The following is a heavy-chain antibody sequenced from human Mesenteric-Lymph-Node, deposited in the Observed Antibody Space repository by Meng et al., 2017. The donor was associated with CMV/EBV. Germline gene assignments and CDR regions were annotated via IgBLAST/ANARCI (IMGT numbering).Heavy chain of an antibody. J-gene: IGHJ5*02. CDR2: INPNTGDT. Sequence: QGQLVQSRADVGKPGASVMVSCKASGYTFTDFYIHWVRQTPGQGLEWMGRINPNTGDTIYEENFQGRVTMTRDTSINTAYMELSSLTSDDTAVYYCGRGQQTFDPWGQGTLVTVSS. CDR1: GYTFTDFY. CDR3: GRGQQTFDP. D-gene: IGHD1-1*01. V-gene: IGHV1-2*06.